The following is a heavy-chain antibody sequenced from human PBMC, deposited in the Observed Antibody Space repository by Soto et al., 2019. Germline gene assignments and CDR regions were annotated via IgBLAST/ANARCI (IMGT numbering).Heavy chain of an antibody. CDR2: IDPMFDTS. V-gene: IGHV1-69*01. Sequence: QVRLEQSGAEVKKPGSSVRVSCQASGGALTSYPIHWVRQAPGQGLEWMGVIDPMFDTSNLAEKFKARVTFTADASTKTVYMDLTSLRSDDTAVYFCATYPRPYNWIDLWGQGTRLTVSS. J-gene: IGHJ5*02. CDR1: GGALTSYP. CDR3: ATYPRPYNWIDL. D-gene: IGHD1-1*01.